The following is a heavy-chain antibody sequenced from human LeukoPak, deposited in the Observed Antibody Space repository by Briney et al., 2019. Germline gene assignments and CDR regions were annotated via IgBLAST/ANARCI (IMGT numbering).Heavy chain of an antibody. CDR1: GFTVSSNY. V-gene: IGHV3-53*01. CDR3: ARDGARVYGGNWRGPLDY. CDR2: IYSGDST. Sequence: GGSLRLSCAASGFTVSSNYMSWVRQAPGKGLEWVSVIYSGDSTYYADSVKGRFTISRDNSKNTLYLQMNSLRAEDTAVYYCARDGARVYGGNWRGPLDYWGQGTLVTVSS. J-gene: IGHJ4*02. D-gene: IGHD4-23*01.